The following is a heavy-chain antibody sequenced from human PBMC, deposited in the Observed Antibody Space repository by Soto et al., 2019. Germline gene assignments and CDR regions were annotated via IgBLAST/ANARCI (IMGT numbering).Heavy chain of an antibody. CDR2: IYPSGST. J-gene: IGHJ4*02. Sequence: PTESLSITCAVSGYSISSASYSGWIRQPPGKGLEWIGSIYPSGSTYYNPSLKSRVTISVDTSKNQFSLKLSSVAAADTAVYYCARAPGDLVYYSDYWGQGTLVTVSS. CDR1: GYSISSASY. D-gene: IGHD7-27*01. V-gene: IGHV4-38-2*01. CDR3: ARAPGDLVYYSDY.